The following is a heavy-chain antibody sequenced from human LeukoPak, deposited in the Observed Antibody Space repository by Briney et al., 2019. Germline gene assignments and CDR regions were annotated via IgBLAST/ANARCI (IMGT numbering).Heavy chain of an antibody. CDR1: GFTVSSNY. CDR3: ARVGVSYDILTGYPGNYYFDY. D-gene: IGHD3-9*01. V-gene: IGHV3-66*01. J-gene: IGHJ4*02. Sequence: PGGSLRLSCAASGFTVSSNYMSWVRQAPGKGLEWVSVIYSGGSTYYADSVKGRFTISRDNSKNTLYLQMNSLRAEDTAVYYCARVGVSYDILTGYPGNYYFDYWGQGTLVTVSS. CDR2: IYSGGST.